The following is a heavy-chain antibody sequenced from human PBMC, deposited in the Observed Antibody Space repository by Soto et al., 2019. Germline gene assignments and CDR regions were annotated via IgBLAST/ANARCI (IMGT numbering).Heavy chain of an antibody. V-gene: IGHV1-18*04. Sequence: KVSCKASVFTSSGISWVRQAPGQRLEWMGWISTHNGNTIYAQKFQGRVIMTMDTSTTTVYMELRSLRPDDTAVYLCAREGILGLFDAYDLWGQGTMVTVSS. D-gene: IGHD3-10*01. J-gene: IGHJ3*01. CDR1: VFTSSG. CDR3: AREGILGLFDAYDL. CDR2: ISTHNGNT.